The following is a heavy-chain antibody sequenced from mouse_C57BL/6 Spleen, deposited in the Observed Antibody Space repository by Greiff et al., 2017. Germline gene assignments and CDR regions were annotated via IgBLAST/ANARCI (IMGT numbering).Heavy chain of an antibody. V-gene: IGHV1-64*01. J-gene: IGHJ2*01. CDR2: IHPNSGST. CDR3: ARGVYYDYDGGDFDY. CDR1: GYTFTSYW. Sequence: QVQLKQSGAELVKPGASVKLSCKASGYTFTSYWMHWVKQRPGQGLEWIGMIHPNSGSTNYNEKFKSKATLTVDKSSSTAYMQLSSLTSEDSAVYYCARGVYYDYDGGDFDYWGQGTTLTVSS. D-gene: IGHD2-4*01.